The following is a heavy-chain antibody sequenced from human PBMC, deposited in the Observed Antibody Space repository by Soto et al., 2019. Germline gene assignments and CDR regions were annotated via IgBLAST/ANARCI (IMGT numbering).Heavy chain of an antibody. Sequence: EVQLVESGGGLVQPGGSLRLSCAASGFSFSTYWMSWVRQAPGTGLEWVANIKQDGSETFYVDSLKGRFTISRDNAQNSLHLQMNSLRAEDTAFYYGARDRGSGFYGQDSWGLDVWGQGNTVTVSS. CDR1: GFSFSTYW. D-gene: IGHD6-19*01. V-gene: IGHV3-7*04. CDR2: IKQDGSET. J-gene: IGHJ6*02. CDR3: ARDRGSGFYGQDSWGLDV.